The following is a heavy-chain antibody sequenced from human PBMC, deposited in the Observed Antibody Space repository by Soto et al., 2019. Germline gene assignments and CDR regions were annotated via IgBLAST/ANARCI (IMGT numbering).Heavy chain of an antibody. Sequence: GGSLRLSCAASGFTFSSYAMHWVRQAPGKGLEWVAVISHDGGNKYYADSVKGRFTISRDNSKNTLYLQMNSLRAEDTAVYYCASTAVRRYYFDYWGQGTLVTVSS. D-gene: IGHD3-10*01. CDR3: ASTAVRRYYFDY. V-gene: IGHV3-30-3*01. CDR2: ISHDGGNK. CDR1: GFTFSSYA. J-gene: IGHJ4*02.